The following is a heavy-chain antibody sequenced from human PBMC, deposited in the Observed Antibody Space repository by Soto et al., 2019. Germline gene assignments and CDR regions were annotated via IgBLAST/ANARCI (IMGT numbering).Heavy chain of an antibody. D-gene: IGHD1-26*01. J-gene: IGHJ1*01. CDR2: INCNSGSI. CDR1: GFTFDYYA. CDR3: VKDESVNWYSGHFRH. V-gene: IGHV3-9*01. Sequence: LRLSRAASGFTFDYYAMHWVRQVPGEGLGGVLGINCNSGSIGYGASVKGRFAISRDNAKNSLHLQMSSLSAEDTAFYYCVKDESVNWYSGHFRHWGQGTLVTVSS.